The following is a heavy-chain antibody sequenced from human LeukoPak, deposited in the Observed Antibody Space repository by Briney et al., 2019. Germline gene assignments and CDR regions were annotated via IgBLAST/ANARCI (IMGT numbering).Heavy chain of an antibody. CDR2: ISYDGSNK. CDR3: AKENFIAVAGIPPGAFDI. Sequence: GGSLRLSCAASGFTFSSYGMHWVRQAPGKGLEWVAVISYDGSNKYYADSVKGRFTISRDNSKNTLYLQMDSLRAEDTAVYYCAKENFIAVAGIPPGAFDIWGQGTMVTVSS. D-gene: IGHD6-19*01. J-gene: IGHJ3*02. V-gene: IGHV3-30*18. CDR1: GFTFSSYG.